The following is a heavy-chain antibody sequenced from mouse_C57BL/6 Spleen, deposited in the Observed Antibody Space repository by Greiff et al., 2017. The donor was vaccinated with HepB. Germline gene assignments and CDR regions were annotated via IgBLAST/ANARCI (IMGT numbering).Heavy chain of an antibody. CDR2: ISYDGSN. CDR1: GYSITSGYY. D-gene: IGHD4-1*01. CDR3: ARRVLGPHFDY. Sequence: EVQLQQSGPGLVKPSQSLSLTCSVTGYSITSGYYWNWIRQFPGNKLEWMGYISYDGSNNYNPSLKNRISITRDTSKNQFFLKLNSVTTEDTATYYCARRVLGPHFDYWGQGTTLTVSS. V-gene: IGHV3-6*01. J-gene: IGHJ2*01.